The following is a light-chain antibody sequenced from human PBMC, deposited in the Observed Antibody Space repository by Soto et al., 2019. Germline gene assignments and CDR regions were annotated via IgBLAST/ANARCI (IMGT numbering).Light chain of an antibody. CDR1: SSVSTY. V-gene: IGKV3-11*01. CDR2: DAS. Sequence: EIVLTQSPGTLSLSPGERTTLSCRASSSVSTYLAWYQQKPGQAPRLLIYDASNSATGIPARFSGSGSGTDFTLTISGLEPEDFAVYYCQERRNWRWTFGHGTKVEIK. J-gene: IGKJ1*01. CDR3: QERRNWRWT.